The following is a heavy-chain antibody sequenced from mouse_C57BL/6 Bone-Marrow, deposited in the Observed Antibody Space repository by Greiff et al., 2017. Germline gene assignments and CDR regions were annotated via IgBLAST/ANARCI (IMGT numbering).Heavy chain of an antibody. V-gene: IGHV6-6*01. CDR2: IRNKANNHAT. CDR3: TSSPYDYEAMDY. CDR1: GFTFSDAW. Sequence: EVKVEESGGGLVQPGGSMKLSCAASGFTFSDAWMDWVRQSPETGLEWVAEIRNKANNHATYYAESVKGRFTISRDDSKSSVYLQMNSLRAEDTGIYYCTSSPYDYEAMDYWGQGTSVTVSS. J-gene: IGHJ4*01.